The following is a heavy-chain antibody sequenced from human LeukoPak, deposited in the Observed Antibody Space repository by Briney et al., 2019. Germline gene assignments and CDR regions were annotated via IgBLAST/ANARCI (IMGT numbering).Heavy chain of an antibody. V-gene: IGHV1-8*01. CDR2: MNPNSGNT. D-gene: IGHD3-22*01. CDR3: ARGSNLYYYDSSGLDY. J-gene: IGHJ4*02. Sequence: VASVKVSCKASGYTFTSYDINWVRQATGQGLEWMGWMNPNSGNTGYAQKFQGRVTMTRNTSISTAYMELSSLRSEDTAVYYCARGSNLYYYDSSGLDYWGQGTLVTVSS. CDR1: GYTFTSYD.